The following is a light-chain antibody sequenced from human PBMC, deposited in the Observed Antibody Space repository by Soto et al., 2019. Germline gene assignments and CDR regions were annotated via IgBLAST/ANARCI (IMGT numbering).Light chain of an antibody. J-gene: IGKJ1*01. CDR1: QSLSNC. CDR3: QQYNSRVT. V-gene: IGKV1-5*03. CDR2: KAS. Sequence: DIQLTQSPSTLSVSVGDKVTITCRASQSLSNCLAWYQQKPGKAPKLLIDKASNLQSGVPSRFSGSGSGTEFTLTISSLQPDDFATYYCQQYNSRVTFGQGTKVEIK.